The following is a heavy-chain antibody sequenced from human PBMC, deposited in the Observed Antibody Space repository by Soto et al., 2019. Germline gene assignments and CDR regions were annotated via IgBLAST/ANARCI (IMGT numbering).Heavy chain of an antibody. V-gene: IGHV1-18*04. J-gene: IGHJ6*02. D-gene: IGHD6-13*01. CDR3: ARGSPLAAAGSYYYGMDV. CDR1: GYTFTSYG. Sequence: ASVKGSCTASGYTFTSYGISWVRQAPGQGLEWMGWISAYNGNTNYAQKLQGRVTMTTDTSKSTAYMELRSLRSDDTAVYYCARGSPLAAAGSYYYGMDVWGQGTTVTVSS. CDR2: ISAYNGNT.